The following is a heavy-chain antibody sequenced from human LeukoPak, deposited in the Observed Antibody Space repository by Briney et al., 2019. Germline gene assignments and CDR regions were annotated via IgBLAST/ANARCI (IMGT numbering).Heavy chain of an antibody. Sequence: GGSLRLSCAASGFTFDDYAMHWVRQAPGKGLEWVSLISGDGGSTYYADSVKGRFTISRDNSKNSLYLQMNSLRTEDTALYYCAKDSASNRRGVFDIWGQGTMVTVSS. J-gene: IGHJ3*02. CDR2: ISGDGGST. CDR1: GFTFDDYA. V-gene: IGHV3-43*02. CDR3: AKDSASNRRGVFDI. D-gene: IGHD1-14*01.